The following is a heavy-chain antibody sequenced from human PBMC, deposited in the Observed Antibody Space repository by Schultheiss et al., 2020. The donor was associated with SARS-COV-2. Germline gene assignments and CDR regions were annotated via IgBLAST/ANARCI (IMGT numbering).Heavy chain of an antibody. V-gene: IGHV3-23*01. CDR3: AKFVVPAAIRIYFDY. CDR1: GFTFSIYA. J-gene: IGHJ4*02. D-gene: IGHD2-2*02. Sequence: GESLKISCAASGFTFSIYAMSWVRQAPGKGLEWVSAISGSGGSTYYADSVKGRFTISRDNSKNTLYLQMNSLRAEDTAVYYCAKFVVPAAIRIYFDYWGQGTLVTVSS. CDR2: ISGSGGST.